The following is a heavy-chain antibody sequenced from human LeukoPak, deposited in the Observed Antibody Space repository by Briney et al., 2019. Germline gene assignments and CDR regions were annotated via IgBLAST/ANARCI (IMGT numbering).Heavy chain of an antibody. D-gene: IGHD2-8*01. J-gene: IGHJ4*02. CDR3: ATGQWGGRHYFDY. Sequence: SEPLSLTCTVSGASISSYYWSWIRKPPGKGLEWIGYIYYCGSTNYSPSLNSRVTISVDTCKNQFSLKLSSVASADTAGYYCATGQWGGRHYFDYWGQGTLVTVSS. V-gene: IGHV4-59*01. CDR2: IYYCGST. CDR1: GASISSYY.